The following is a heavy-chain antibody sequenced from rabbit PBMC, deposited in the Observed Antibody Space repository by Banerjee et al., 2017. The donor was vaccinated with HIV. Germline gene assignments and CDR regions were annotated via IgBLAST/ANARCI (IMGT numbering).Heavy chain of an antibody. Sequence: QSLEESGGDLVKPGASLTLTCTASGFSFSSSVYMCWVRQAPGKGLEWIACIYTSSGGTYYASWAKGRFTISKTSSTTVTLQMTSLTAADTATYFCARDGAVFGSYGIDLWGPGTLVTVS. CDR3: ARDGAVFGSYGIDL. D-gene: IGHD6-1*01. CDR1: GFSFSSSVY. V-gene: IGHV1S40*01. J-gene: IGHJ4*01. CDR2: IYTSSGGT.